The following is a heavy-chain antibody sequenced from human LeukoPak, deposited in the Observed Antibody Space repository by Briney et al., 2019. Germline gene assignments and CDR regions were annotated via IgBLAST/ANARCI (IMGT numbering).Heavy chain of an antibody. CDR3: ARGEPDAFDI. CDR1: GGSISSGGYS. D-gene: IGHD3-16*01. Sequence: PSETLSLTCAVSGGSISSGGYSWSWIRQPPGKGLGWIGYIYHGGSTYYNPSLKSRVTISGDRSKNQFSLKLSFVTAADTAVYYCARGEPDAFDIWAKGQWSPSLQ. J-gene: IGHJ3*02. CDR2: IYHGGST. V-gene: IGHV4-30-2*01.